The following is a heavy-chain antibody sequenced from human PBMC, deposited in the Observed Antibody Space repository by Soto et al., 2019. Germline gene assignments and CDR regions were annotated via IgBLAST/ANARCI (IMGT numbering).Heavy chain of an antibody. D-gene: IGHD5-18*01. CDR2: FDPEDGET. Sequence: ASVKVSCKVSGYTLTELSMHWVRQAPGKGLEWMGGFDPEDGETIYAQKFQGRVTMNEDTSTDTAYMELSSLGSEDTAVYYCATTDFKDTAMVMTLFDYWGQGTLVTVSS. V-gene: IGHV1-24*01. CDR1: GYTLTELS. CDR3: ATTDFKDTAMVMTLFDY. J-gene: IGHJ4*02.